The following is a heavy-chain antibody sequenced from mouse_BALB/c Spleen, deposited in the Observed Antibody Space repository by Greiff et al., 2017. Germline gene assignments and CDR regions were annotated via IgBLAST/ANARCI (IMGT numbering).Heavy chain of an antibody. CDR3: ARPHYYGSSTFAY. CDR1: GFDFSRYW. V-gene: IGHV4-1*02. Sequence: EVKLLESGGGLVQPGGSLKLSCAASGFDFSRYWMSWVRQAPGKGLEWIGEINPDSSTINYTPSLKDKFIISRDNAKNTLYLQMSKVRSEDTALYYCARPHYYGSSTFAYWGQGTLVTVSA. D-gene: IGHD1-1*01. J-gene: IGHJ3*01. CDR2: INPDSSTI.